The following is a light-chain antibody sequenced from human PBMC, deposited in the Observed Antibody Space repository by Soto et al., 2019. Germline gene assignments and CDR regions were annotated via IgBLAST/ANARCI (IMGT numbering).Light chain of an antibody. CDR3: QQYGTSPRT. V-gene: IGKV3-20*01. CDR1: QSVTSNY. J-gene: IGKJ1*01. Sequence: EVELTQSPGTLSLSPGDTATLSRGASQSVTSNYLAWYQQKAGQPPRLLIYGASTRASGIPDRFSGSGSGTGFTLTIDRLEPEDFAVYYCQQYGTSPRTFGRGTKVEIK. CDR2: GAS.